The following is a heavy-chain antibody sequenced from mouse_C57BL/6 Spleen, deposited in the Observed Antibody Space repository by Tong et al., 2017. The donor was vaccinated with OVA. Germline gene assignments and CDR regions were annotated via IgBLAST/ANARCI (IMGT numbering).Heavy chain of an antibody. J-gene: IGHJ3*01. CDR1: GYTFTSYW. V-gene: IGHV1-87*01. CDR3: ARYDEGFAY. CDR2: IYPGDGDT. Sequence: VQLQQSGAELARPGASVKLSCKASGYTFTSYWMQWVKQRPGQGLEWIGAIYPGDGDTRYTQKFKGKATLTADKSASTDYMQLSSLASEDSAVYYCARYDEGFAYWGQGTLVTVSA. D-gene: IGHD2-3*01.